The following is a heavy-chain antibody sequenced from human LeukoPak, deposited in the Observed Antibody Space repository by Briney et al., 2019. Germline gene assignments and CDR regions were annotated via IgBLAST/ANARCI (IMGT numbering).Heavy chain of an antibody. Sequence: SETLSLTCAVYGVSFSGYYWSWLRQPPGKGLEWLGEINHSGSTNYNPSLKSRVTISVDTSKNQFSLKLSSVTAADTAVYYCARGGPYCSGGSCYGYYFDYWGQGTLVTVSS. CDR3: ARGGPYCSGGSCYGYYFDY. CDR2: INHSGST. CDR1: GVSFSGYY. V-gene: IGHV4-34*01. D-gene: IGHD2-15*01. J-gene: IGHJ4*02.